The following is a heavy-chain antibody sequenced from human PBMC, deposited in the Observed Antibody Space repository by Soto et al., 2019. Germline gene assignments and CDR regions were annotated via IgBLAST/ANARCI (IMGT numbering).Heavy chain of an antibody. Sequence: SETLSLTCPIYSGSFSGYYWSWIRQPPGKGLEWIGEISQSGNTNYSPSLKSRVSISIDASKKQFSLNLASVSAADTAVYYCARAPKVSGSSQTRPDFWGQGTLVTVSS. CDR2: ISQSGNT. V-gene: IGHV4-34*01. CDR3: ARAPKVSGSSQTRPDF. CDR1: SGSFSGYY. D-gene: IGHD6-6*01. J-gene: IGHJ4*02.